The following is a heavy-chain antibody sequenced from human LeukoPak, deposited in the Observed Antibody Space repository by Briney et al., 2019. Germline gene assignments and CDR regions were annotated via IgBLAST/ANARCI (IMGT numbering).Heavy chain of an antibody. CDR1: GFTFSSYE. CDR3: AREIVSAVAGNFDY. Sequence: PGGSLRLSCAASGFTFSSYEMNWVRQAPGKGLEWVSYISSSDGTRTYADSVKGRFTISRDNTKNSLYLEMNSLRAEDTAVYYFAREIVSAVAGNFDYWGQGTLVTVSS. D-gene: IGHD6-19*01. J-gene: IGHJ4*02. CDR2: ISSSDGTR. V-gene: IGHV3-48*03.